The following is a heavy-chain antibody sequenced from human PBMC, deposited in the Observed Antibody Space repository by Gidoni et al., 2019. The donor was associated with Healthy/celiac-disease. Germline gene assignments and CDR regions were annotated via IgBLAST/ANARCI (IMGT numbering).Heavy chain of an antibody. CDR1: GFTFSSYA. V-gene: IGHV3-23*01. J-gene: IGHJ4*02. D-gene: IGHD3-22*01. Sequence: EVQLLESGGGLVQPGGSLRLSCAASGFTFSSYAMSWVRQAPGKGLEWVSAISGSGGSTYYADSVKGRFTISRDNSKNTLYLQMNSLRAEDTAVYYCAKGNGDSSGYYPSYLGYWGQGTLVTVSS. CDR2: ISGSGGST. CDR3: AKGNGDSSGYYPSYLGY.